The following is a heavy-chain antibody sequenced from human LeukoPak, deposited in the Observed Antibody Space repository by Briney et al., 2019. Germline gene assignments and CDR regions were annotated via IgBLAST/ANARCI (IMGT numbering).Heavy chain of an antibody. CDR3: ARTPYYDILTGYFYPFDY. V-gene: IGHV3-23*01. J-gene: IGHJ4*02. CDR1: GFTVSSNY. D-gene: IGHD3-9*01. Sequence: GGSLRLSCAASGFTVSSNYMSWVRQAPGKGLEWVSAISGSGGSTYYADSVKGRFTISRDNSKNTLYLQMNSLRAEDTAVYYCARTPYYDILTGYFYPFDYWGQGTLVTVSS. CDR2: ISGSGGST.